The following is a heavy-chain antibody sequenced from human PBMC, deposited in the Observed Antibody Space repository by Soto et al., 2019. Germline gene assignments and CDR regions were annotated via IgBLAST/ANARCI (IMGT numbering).Heavy chain of an antibody. D-gene: IGHD2-15*01. J-gene: IGHJ5*02. Sequence: GASVKVSCKASGGTFSTYTFSWVRQAPGQGLEWMGRIIPIFGTPYYAQKFQGRVTITADKSTSTVYMGLSSLGSDDTAVYFCARGLECRGYCLDKPTWFGPWGQGTLVTVSS. CDR3: ARGLECRGYCLDKPTWFGP. V-gene: IGHV1-69*06. CDR2: IIPIFGTP. CDR1: GGTFSTYT.